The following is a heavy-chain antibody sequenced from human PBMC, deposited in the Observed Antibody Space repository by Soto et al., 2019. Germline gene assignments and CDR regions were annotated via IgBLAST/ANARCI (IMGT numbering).Heavy chain of an antibody. D-gene: IGHD3-22*01. J-gene: IGHJ5*02. CDR2: INPNNGNT. CDR1: GYTFTGYY. V-gene: IGHV1-18*04. CDR3: ARDLYYDSSGYYYLGWWFDP. Sequence: ASVKVSCKASGYTFTGYYMHWVRECAGQGLEWMGWINPNNGNTNYAQKLQGRVTMTTDTSTSTAYMELRSLRSDDTAVYYCARDLYYDSSGYYYLGWWFDPWGQGTLVTVSS.